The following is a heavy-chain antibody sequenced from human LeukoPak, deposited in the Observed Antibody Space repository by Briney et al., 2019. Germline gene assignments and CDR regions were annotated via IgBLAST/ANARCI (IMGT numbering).Heavy chain of an antibody. CDR1: GFTFSSYE. Sequence: GGSLRLSCAASGFTFSSYEMNWVRQAPGKGLEWVSYISGSGSTIYYADSVKGRFTISRDNSKNTLYLQMNSLRPEDTSVYYCARSPTSWYFDYWGQGTLVTVSS. CDR3: ARSPTSWYFDY. J-gene: IGHJ4*02. CDR2: ISGSGSTI. V-gene: IGHV3-48*03. D-gene: IGHD2-2*01.